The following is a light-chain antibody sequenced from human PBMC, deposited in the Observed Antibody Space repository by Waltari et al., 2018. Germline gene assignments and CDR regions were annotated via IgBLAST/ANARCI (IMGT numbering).Light chain of an antibody. CDR3: LQHTNYPFT. J-gene: IGKJ3*01. V-gene: IGKV1-17*01. CDR2: GAS. CDR1: QDIRNY. Sequence: DIQLTQSPSFLSASIGHRVTITCRASQDIRNYFAWFQQKPGEAPRRLIYGASTLQTGVPSRFSGSGSGTDFTLTIASLQPEDFATYYCLQHTNYPFTFGPGTKVDVK.